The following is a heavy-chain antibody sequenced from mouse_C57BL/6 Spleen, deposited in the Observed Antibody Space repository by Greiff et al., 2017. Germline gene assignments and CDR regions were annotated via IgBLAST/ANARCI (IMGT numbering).Heavy chain of an antibody. J-gene: IGHJ4*01. V-gene: IGHV6-3*01. CDR1: GFTFSNYW. CDR2: IRLKSDNYAT. CDR3: AGVTAASYYAMDY. Sequence: EVKLEESGGGLVQPGGSMKLSCVASGFTFSNYWMNWVRQSPEKGLEWVAQIRLKSDNYATHYAESVKGRFTISRDDSKSSVYLQMNNLRAEDTGIYYCAGVTAASYYAMDYWGQGTSVTVSS. D-gene: IGHD2-13*01.